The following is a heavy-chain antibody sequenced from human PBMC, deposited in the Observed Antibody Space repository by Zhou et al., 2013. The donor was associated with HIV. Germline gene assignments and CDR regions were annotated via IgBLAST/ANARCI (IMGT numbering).Heavy chain of an antibody. Sequence: QVQLVQSGAEVKKPGSSVKVSCKASGGTFSSYAISWVRQAPGQGLEWMGGIIPIFGTANYAQKFQGRVTITTDESTSTAYMELSSLRSEDTAVYYCARGDGAARRNYYYYMDVWGKGTTVTVSS. V-gene: IGHV1-69*05. CDR2: IIPIFGTA. CDR1: GGTFSSYA. CDR3: ARGDGAARRNYYYYMDV. D-gene: IGHD6-6*01. J-gene: IGHJ6*03.